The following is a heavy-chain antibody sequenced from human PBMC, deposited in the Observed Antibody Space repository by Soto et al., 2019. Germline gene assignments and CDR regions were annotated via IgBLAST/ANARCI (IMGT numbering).Heavy chain of an antibody. V-gene: IGHV4-38-2*02. CDR1: GYSISSGYH. J-gene: IGHJ5*02. Sequence: SETLSLTCTVSGYSISSGYHWACIRQPPGKGLEWLGSVHYSGNTYYNPSLKSRLTISVDKSKNQFSLNLSSVTAADTAVYYCARQDRVVAEGRWFDPWGQGTLVTVYS. D-gene: IGHD2-15*01. CDR2: VHYSGNT. CDR3: ARQDRVVAEGRWFDP.